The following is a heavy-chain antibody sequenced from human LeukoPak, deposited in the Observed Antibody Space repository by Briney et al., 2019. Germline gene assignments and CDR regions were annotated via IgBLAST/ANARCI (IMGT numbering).Heavy chain of an antibody. J-gene: IGHJ3*02. Sequence: PGGSLRLSCAASGFTVSSNYMSWVRQAPGKGLEWVPVIYSGGSTYYADSVKGRFTISRDNSKNTLYLQMNSLRAEDTAVYYCARDPFSSGWTGGAFDIWGQGTMVTVSS. D-gene: IGHD6-19*01. CDR3: ARDPFSSGWTGGAFDI. V-gene: IGHV3-66*01. CDR1: GFTVSSNY. CDR2: IYSGGST.